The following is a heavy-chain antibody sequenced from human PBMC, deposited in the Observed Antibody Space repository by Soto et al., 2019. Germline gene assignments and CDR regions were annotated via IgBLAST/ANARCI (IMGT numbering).Heavy chain of an antibody. Sequence: QVQLVQSGAEVKKPGASVKISCQASGYTFINYAIYWVRQAPGQRLEWMGWINAGDGNTRYSEKFQGRVSITRDISASTTHMELTSLRFEDTAVYFCAREKEQTGPWFGPWGQGTLVTVSS. CDR2: INAGDGNT. J-gene: IGHJ5*02. CDR1: GYTFINYA. D-gene: IGHD1-1*01. CDR3: AREKEQTGPWFGP. V-gene: IGHV1-3*01.